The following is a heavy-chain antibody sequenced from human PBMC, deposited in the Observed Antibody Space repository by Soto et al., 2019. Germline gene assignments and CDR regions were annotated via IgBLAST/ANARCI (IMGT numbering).Heavy chain of an antibody. Sequence: ASVKVSCKASGYTFTSYAMHWVRQAPGQRLEWMGWINAGNGNTKYSQKFQGRVTITRDTSASTAYMELSSLRSEDTAVYYCARGGKFYYDFWSGYYPPPDYWGQGTLVTVSS. CDR3: ARGGKFYYDFWSGYYPPPDY. V-gene: IGHV1-3*01. CDR1: GYTFTSYA. J-gene: IGHJ4*02. CDR2: INAGNGNT. D-gene: IGHD3-3*01.